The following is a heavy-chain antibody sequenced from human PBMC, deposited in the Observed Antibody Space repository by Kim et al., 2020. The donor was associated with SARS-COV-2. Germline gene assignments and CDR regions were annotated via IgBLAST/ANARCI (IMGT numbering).Heavy chain of an antibody. J-gene: IGHJ5*02. CDR3: ARAHSPYPFRIAAAANNWFDP. V-gene: IGHV4-31*03. D-gene: IGHD6-13*01. CDR1: GGSISSGGYY. CDR2: IYYSGST. Sequence: SETLSLTCTVSGGSISSGGYYWSWIRQHPGKGLEWIGYIYYSGSTYYNPSLKSRVTISVDTSKNQFSLKLSSVTAADTAVYYCARAHSPYPFRIAAAANNWFDPWGQGTLVTVSS.